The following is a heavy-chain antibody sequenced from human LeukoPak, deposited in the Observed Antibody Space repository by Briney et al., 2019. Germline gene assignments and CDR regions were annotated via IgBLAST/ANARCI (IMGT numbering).Heavy chain of an antibody. D-gene: IGHD4-17*01. CDR3: ARIYGDYIIY. Sequence: SETLSLTCAVYGGSFRGYQYSRIRQSPGKGLECIGEISDSGSTNYNPSLKSRVTISIDTSKNQFSLKLNSVTAADTAVYYCARIYGDYIIYWGQGTLVTVSS. CDR2: ISDSGST. CDR1: GGSFRGYQ. J-gene: IGHJ4*02. V-gene: IGHV4-34*01.